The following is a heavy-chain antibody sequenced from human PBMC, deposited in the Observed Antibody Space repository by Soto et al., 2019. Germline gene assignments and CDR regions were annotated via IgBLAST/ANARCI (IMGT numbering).Heavy chain of an antibody. CDR1: GFTFSSYG. CDR2: IWYDGSNK. J-gene: IGHJ4*02. D-gene: IGHD5-18*01. Sequence: GGSLRLSCAASGFTFSSYGMHWVRQAPGKGLEWVAVIWYDGSNKYYADSVKGRFTISRDNSKNTLYLQMNSLRAEDTAVYYCASLAGPGYSYGPGFDYWGQGTLVTVSS. CDR3: ASLAGPGYSYGPGFDY. V-gene: IGHV3-33*01.